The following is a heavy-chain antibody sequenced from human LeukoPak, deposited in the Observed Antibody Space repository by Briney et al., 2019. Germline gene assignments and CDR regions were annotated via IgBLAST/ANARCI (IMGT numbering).Heavy chain of an antibody. CDR3: ARQKYSSGPFDY. D-gene: IGHD6-19*01. Sequence: PGGSLRLSCAASGFTFSSYAMHWVRQAPGKGLEWVAVISYDGSNKYYADSVKGRFTISRDNSKNTLYLQMNSLRAEDTAVYYCARQKYSSGPFDYWGQGTLVTVSS. CDR1: GFTFSSYA. V-gene: IGHV3-30-3*01. J-gene: IGHJ4*02. CDR2: ISYDGSNK.